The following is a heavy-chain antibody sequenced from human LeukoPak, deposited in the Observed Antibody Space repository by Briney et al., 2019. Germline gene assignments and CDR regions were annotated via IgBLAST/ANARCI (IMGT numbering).Heavy chain of an antibody. CDR1: GFTFSDYY. V-gene: IGHV3-11*04. CDR3: ARDRSDSGKWGIVGGTYDY. Sequence: GGSLRLSCAASGFTFSDYYMSWIRQAPGKGLEWLSYISSSGSTIYYADSVKGRFTISRDNAKNSLYLQMNSLRAEDTAVYYCARDRSDSGKWGIVGGTYDYWGQGTLVTVSS. CDR2: ISSSGSTI. J-gene: IGHJ4*02. D-gene: IGHD1-26*01.